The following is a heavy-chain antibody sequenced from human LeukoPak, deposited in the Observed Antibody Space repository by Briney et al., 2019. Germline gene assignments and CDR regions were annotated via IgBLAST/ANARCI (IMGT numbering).Heavy chain of an antibody. D-gene: IGHD3-3*01. CDR2: FDPEDGET. Sequence: GASVKVSCKVSGYTLTELSMHWVRQAPGKGLGWMGGFDPEDGETIYAQKFQGRVTMTEDTSTDTAYMELSSLRSEDTAVYYCATTPIFGVVIPTGWFDPWGQGTLVTVSS. CDR3: ATTPIFGVVIPTGWFDP. CDR1: GYTLTELS. J-gene: IGHJ5*02. V-gene: IGHV1-24*01.